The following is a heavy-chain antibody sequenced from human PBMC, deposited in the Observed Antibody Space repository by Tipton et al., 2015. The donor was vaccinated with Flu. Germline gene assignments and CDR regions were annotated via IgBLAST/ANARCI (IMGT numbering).Heavy chain of an antibody. CDR3: ARDGVLVVTIPLFDY. CDR2: INWNGGSP. V-gene: IGHV3-20*04. Sequence: SLRLSCAASGFTFDDYGMSWVRKDPGKGMEWVSGINWNGGSPGYAASVKGRFTISRDNAKNSLYLQMNSLRAEDTALYYCARDGVLVVTIPLFDYWGQGTLVTVSS. D-gene: IGHD5-12*01. CDR1: GFTFDDYG. J-gene: IGHJ4*02.